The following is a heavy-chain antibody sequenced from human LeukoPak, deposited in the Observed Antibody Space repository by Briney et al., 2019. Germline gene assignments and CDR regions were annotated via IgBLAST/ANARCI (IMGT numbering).Heavy chain of an antibody. J-gene: IGHJ4*02. CDR3: ARLPLQWVGARTLIDC. Sequence: ASVKVSCKASGYTFTSYGISWVRQAPGQGLEWMGWISAYNGNTNYAQKLQGRVTMTTDTSTSTAYMELRSLRSDDTAVYYCARLPLQWVGARTLIDCWGQGTLVTVSS. CDR2: ISAYNGNT. D-gene: IGHD1-14*01. CDR1: GYTFTSYG. V-gene: IGHV1-18*01.